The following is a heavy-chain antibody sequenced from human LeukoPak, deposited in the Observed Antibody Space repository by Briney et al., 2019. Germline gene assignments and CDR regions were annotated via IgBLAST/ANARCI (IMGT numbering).Heavy chain of an antibody. CDR1: GFTFTTYW. J-gene: IGHJ4*02. CDR3: ARDHSGITMVRGVMGPYFDY. D-gene: IGHD3-10*01. V-gene: IGHV3-30*03. Sequence: QSGGSLRLSCAASGFTFTTYWMHWVRQAPGKGLEWVAVISYDGSNKYYADSVKGRFTISRDNSKNMLYLQMNSLRAEDTAVYYCARDHSGITMVRGVMGPYFDYWGQGTLVTVSS. CDR2: ISYDGSNK.